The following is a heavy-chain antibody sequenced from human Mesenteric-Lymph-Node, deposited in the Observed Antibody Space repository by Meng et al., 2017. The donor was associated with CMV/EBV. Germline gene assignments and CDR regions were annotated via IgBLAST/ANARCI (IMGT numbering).Heavy chain of an antibody. Sequence: GESLKISCAASGFTFSTFSMNWVRQAPGKGLEWISYITSSSATIYHSDSVKGRFTISRDNSKNTLYLQMNSLRAEDTAVYYCAKDHLELLDYWGQGTLVTVSS. D-gene: IGHD1-7*01. V-gene: IGHV3-48*01. CDR1: GFTFSTFS. CDR3: AKDHLELLDY. J-gene: IGHJ4*02. CDR2: ITSSSATI.